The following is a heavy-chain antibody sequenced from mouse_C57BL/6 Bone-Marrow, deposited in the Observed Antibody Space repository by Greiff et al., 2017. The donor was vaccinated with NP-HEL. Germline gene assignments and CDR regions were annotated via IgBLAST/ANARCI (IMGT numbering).Heavy chain of an antibody. CDR1: GFTFTDYY. J-gene: IGHJ2*01. V-gene: IGHV7-3*01. D-gene: IGHD1-1*01. CDR3: ARYSPYYYGSSFDY. CDR2: IRNKANGYTT. Sequence: EVQVVESGGGLVQPGGSLSLSCAASGFTFTDYYMSWVRQPPGKALEWLGFIRNKANGYTTEYSASVKGRFTISRDNSQSILYLQMNALRAEDSATYYCARYSPYYYGSSFDYWGQGTTLTVSS.